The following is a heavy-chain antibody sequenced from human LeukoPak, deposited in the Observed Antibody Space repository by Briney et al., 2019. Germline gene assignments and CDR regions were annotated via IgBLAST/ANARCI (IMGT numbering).Heavy chain of an antibody. V-gene: IGHV3-53*01. CDR1: GFTVSSNY. Sequence: GGSLRLSCAASGFTVSSNYMSWVRQAPGKGLEWVSVIYSCGSTYYADSVKGRFTISRDNSKNTMYLQMNSLRAEDTALYYCARDRSGSYPNWFDPWGQGTLVTVSS. CDR2: IYSCGST. D-gene: IGHD3-10*01. CDR3: ARDRSGSYPNWFDP. J-gene: IGHJ5*02.